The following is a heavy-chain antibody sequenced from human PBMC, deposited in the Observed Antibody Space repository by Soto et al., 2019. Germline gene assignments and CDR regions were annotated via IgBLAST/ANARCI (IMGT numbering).Heavy chain of an antibody. CDR1: GYTFTSYA. CDR3: SRSHGAVGSGSYSIFGDFQH. V-gene: IGHV1-3*04. J-gene: IGHJ1*01. Sequence: QVHLVQSGAEVKQPGASVKLSCKASGYTFTSYAMHWVREAPGQSLEWLGWINTGSGNTKYSQKLQGRVTITRDTSASTAYMELSSLRSEETAVYYCSRSHGAVGSGSYSIFGDFQHWGQGTLVSVSS. CDR2: INTGSGNT. D-gene: IGHD3-10*01.